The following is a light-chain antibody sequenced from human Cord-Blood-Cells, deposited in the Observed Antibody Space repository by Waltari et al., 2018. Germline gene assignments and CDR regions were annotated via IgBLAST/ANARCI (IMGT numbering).Light chain of an antibody. CDR1: NMGSKS. V-gene: IGLV3-21*04. CDR2: YDS. J-gene: IGLJ2*01. CDR3: QVWDSSSDHVV. Sequence: SYVLTQPPSVSVAPGKTARITCGGNNMGSKSLHLYQQKPGQAPVLVIYYDSDRPSGIPERFSGSNSWNTATLTISRVEAGDEADYFCQVWDSSSDHVVFGGGTKLTV.